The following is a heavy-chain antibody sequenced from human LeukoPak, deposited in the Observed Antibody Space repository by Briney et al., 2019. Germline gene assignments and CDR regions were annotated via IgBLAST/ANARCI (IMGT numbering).Heavy chain of an antibody. D-gene: IGHD2-15*01. J-gene: IGHJ5*02. CDR1: GGSFSGYY. CDR3: ARAHSRYCCGGSCSSLFDP. V-gene: IGHV4-34*01. CDR2: INHSGST. Sequence: SETLSLTCAVYGGSFSGYYWSWIRQPPGKGLEWIGEINHSGSTNYNPSLKSRVTISVDTSKNQFSLKLSSVTAADTAVYYCARAHSRYCCGGSCSSLFDPWGQGTLVTVSS.